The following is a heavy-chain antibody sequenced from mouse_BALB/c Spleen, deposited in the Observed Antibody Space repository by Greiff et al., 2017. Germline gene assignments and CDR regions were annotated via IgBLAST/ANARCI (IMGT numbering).Heavy chain of an antibody. Sequence: EVKLMESGPELVKPGASVKMSCKASGYTFTSYVMHWVKQKPGQGLEWIGYINPYNDGTKYNEKFKGKATLTSDKSSSTAYMELSSLTSEDSAVYYCAREYGNYFYAMDYWGQGTSVTVSS. D-gene: IGHD2-10*02. V-gene: IGHV1-14*01. J-gene: IGHJ4*01. CDR2: INPYNDGT. CDR1: GYTFTSYV. CDR3: AREYGNYFYAMDY.